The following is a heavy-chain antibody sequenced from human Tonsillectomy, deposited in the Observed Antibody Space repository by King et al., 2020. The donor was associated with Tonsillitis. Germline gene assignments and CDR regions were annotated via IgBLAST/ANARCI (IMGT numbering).Heavy chain of an antibody. D-gene: IGHD3-3*01. J-gene: IGHJ3*02. V-gene: IGHV3-23*04. CDR2: ISGGDGST. CDR1: GFTFRSYS. CDR3: AKGYDFWSGYYAFGI. Sequence: VQLVESGGGLVQPGGSLRLSCAASGFTFRSYSMSWVRQAPGKGLECVSTISGGDGSTYYADSVKGRFTISRENSKNTLYLQMNSLRVEDTAVYYCAKGYDFWSGYYAFGIWGQGTMVTVSS.